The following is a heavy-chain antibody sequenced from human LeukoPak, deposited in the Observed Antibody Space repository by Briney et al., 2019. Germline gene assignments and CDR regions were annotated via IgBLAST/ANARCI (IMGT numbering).Heavy chain of an antibody. CDR3: AKDVGMIGYCSGGSCYAIDY. V-gene: IGHV3-30*18. CDR2: ISYGGSNK. D-gene: IGHD2-15*01. Sequence: GRSLRLSCAASGFTFSSYGMHWIRQAPGKGLEWVAVISYGGSNKFYADSVKGRFTISRDNSKNTLYLQMNSLRAEDTAVYYCAKDVGMIGYCSGGSCYAIDYWGQGTLVTVSS. J-gene: IGHJ4*02. CDR1: GFTFSSYG.